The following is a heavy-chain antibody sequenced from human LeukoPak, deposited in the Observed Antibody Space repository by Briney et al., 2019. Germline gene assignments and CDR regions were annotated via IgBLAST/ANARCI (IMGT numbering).Heavy chain of an antibody. CDR3: ARVLRGKGDINYFDY. Sequence: SVKVSCKASGGTFSSYAISWVRQAPGQGLEWMGGIIPIFGTANYAQKFQGRVTITADESTSTAYMELSSLRSEDTAVYYCARVLRGKGDINYFDYWGQGTLVTVSS. D-gene: IGHD3-3*01. J-gene: IGHJ4*02. V-gene: IGHV1-69*13. CDR1: GGTFSSYA. CDR2: IIPIFGTA.